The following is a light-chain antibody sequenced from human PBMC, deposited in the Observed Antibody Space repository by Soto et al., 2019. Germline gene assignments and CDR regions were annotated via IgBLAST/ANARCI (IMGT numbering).Light chain of an antibody. CDR2: EVT. J-gene: IGLJ1*01. Sequence: SVLTQPASVSGSPGQSITISCTGTSSDVGTYNYVSWYRQHPGKAPKVMIYEVTYRPSGVSNRFSGSKSGNTASLTISGLQAEDEAEYYWSSYTGSSSLYVFGTGTKVTVL. CDR3: SSYTGSSSLYV. V-gene: IGLV2-14*01. CDR1: SSDVGTYNY.